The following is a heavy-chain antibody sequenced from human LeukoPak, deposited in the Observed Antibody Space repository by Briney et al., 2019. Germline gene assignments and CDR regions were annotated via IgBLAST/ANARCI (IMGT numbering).Heavy chain of an antibody. J-gene: IGHJ3*02. CDR2: IVVGSGNT. D-gene: IGHD1-26*01. Sequence: GASVKVSCKASGFTFTSSAMQWVRQARGQRLEWIGWIVVGSGNTNYAQKFQERVTITRDMSTSTAYMELSSLRSEDTAVYYCVAGSWDGSYLRFDAFDIWGQGTMVTVSS. CDR3: VAGSWDGSYLRFDAFDI. V-gene: IGHV1-58*02. CDR1: GFTFTSSA.